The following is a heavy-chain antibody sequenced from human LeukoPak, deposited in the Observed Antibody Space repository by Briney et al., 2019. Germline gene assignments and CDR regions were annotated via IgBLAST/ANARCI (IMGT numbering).Heavy chain of an antibody. CDR2: IYYSGST. V-gene: IGHV4-59*01. Sequence: NPSETLSLTCTVSGGSIKNYYWSWIRQPPGKGLEWIGYIYYSGSTNYNPSLKSRVTISIDTSKNQFPLKLTSVTAADTAVYYCARDDYNWFDPWGQGTLVTVSS. J-gene: IGHJ5*02. CDR3: ARDDYNWFDP. CDR1: GGSIKNYY.